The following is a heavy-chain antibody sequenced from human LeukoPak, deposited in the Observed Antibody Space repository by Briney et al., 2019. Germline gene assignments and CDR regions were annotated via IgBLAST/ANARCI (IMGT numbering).Heavy chain of an antibody. CDR2: IIPIFGTA. CDR1: GGTFSSYA. D-gene: IGHD5-12*01. Sequence: SVKVSCKASGGTFSSYAISWVRQAPGQGLEWMGGIIPIFGTANYAQKFQGRVTITADESTSTAYMELSSLRSEDTAVYYCARDPGYSGCDGALLLGMDVWGQGTTVTVSS. V-gene: IGHV1-69*13. J-gene: IGHJ6*02. CDR3: ARDPGYSGCDGALLLGMDV.